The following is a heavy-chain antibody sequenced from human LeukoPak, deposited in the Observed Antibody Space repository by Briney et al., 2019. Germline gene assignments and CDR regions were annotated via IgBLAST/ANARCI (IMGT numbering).Heavy chain of an antibody. D-gene: IGHD6-19*01. Sequence: PSETLSLTCAVYGGSFSGYYWSWIRQPPGKGLEWIGEINHSGSTNYKPSLKSRVTVSVDTSKNQFSLKLSSVTAADTAVYDCARHSGWYVYWGQRTLVTVSS. CDR3: ARHSGWYVY. CDR1: GGSFSGYY. CDR2: INHSGST. V-gene: IGHV4-34*01. J-gene: IGHJ4*02.